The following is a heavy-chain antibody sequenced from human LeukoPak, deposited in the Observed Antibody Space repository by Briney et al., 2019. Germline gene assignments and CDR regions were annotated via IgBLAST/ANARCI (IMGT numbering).Heavy chain of an antibody. D-gene: IGHD2/OR15-2a*01. CDR3: VASTVSNPYNFDY. CDR1: GASFSSSGLY. CDR2: IYYSGST. J-gene: IGHJ4*02. Sequence: SSETLSLTCNVSGASFSSSGLYWSWIRQHPGKGLEWIGYIYYSGSTYYNPSLKSRLNISSDTSKNLFSLELSSVTAADTAVYYCVASTVSNPYNFDYWGLGTLVTVSS. V-gene: IGHV4-31*03.